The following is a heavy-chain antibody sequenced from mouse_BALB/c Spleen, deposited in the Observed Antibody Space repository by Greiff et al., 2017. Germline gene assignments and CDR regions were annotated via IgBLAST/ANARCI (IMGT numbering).Heavy chain of an antibody. CDR2: ISSGGSYT. V-gene: IGHV5-6*01. Sequence: EVQRVESGGDLVKPGGSLKLSCAASGFTFSSYGMSWVRQTPDKRLEWVATISSGGSYTYYPDSVKGRFTISRDNAKNTLYLQMSSLKSEDTAMYYCARRDGNYGDYFDYWGQGTTLTVSS. J-gene: IGHJ2*01. CDR1: GFTFSSYG. CDR3: ARRDGNYGDYFDY. D-gene: IGHD2-1*01.